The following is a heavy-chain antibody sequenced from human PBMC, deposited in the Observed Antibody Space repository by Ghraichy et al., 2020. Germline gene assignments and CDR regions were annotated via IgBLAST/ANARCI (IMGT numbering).Heavy chain of an antibody. CDR1: GYSFTTYW. D-gene: IGHD3-16*01. CDR3: ARLRMPGRGIYGMDV. J-gene: IGHJ6*02. CDR2: IYPGDSET. Sequence: GGSLRLSCRGSGYSFTTYWIGWVRQMPGKGLEWMGIIYPGDSETRYSPSFQGQVTISVDKSISTAYLQWNSLKASDTAMYYCARLRMPGRGIYGMDVWGQGTTVTVSS. V-gene: IGHV5-51*01.